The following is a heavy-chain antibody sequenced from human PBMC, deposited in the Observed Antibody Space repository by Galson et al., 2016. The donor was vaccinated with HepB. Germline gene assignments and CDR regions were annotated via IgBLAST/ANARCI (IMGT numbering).Heavy chain of an antibody. CDR1: SGSISNYY. Sequence: SETLSLTCTVSSGSISNYYWSWIRQPAGKGLEWIGRIYTSGSTNYNPSLKSRVTMSLDTSKNQFSLKLSSVTAADTAVYYCARDGDYGDFNNWFDPWGQGTLVTVSS. CDR2: IYTSGST. D-gene: IGHD4-17*01. J-gene: IGHJ5*02. V-gene: IGHV4-4*07. CDR3: ARDGDYGDFNNWFDP.